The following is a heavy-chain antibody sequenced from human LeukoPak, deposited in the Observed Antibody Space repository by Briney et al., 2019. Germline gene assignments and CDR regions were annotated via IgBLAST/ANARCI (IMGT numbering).Heavy chain of an antibody. CDR3: ARYSAGRYDFWSGYFHAFDI. CDR1: GGSINSYY. Sequence: PSETLSLTCTVSGGSINSYYWSWIRQPPGKGLEWIGYIHYTGGETNYNPSLKSRLTISVDTFKNQFSLMLASVTAADTAMYYCARYSAGRYDFWSGYFHAFDIWGQGTMVTVSS. V-gene: IGHV4-59*08. J-gene: IGHJ3*02. CDR2: IHYTGGET. D-gene: IGHD3-3*01.